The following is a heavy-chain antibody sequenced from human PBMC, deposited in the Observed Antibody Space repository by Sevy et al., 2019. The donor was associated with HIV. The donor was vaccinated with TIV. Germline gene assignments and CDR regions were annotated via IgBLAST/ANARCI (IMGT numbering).Heavy chain of an antibody. CDR2: IWSDGAYQ. V-gene: IGHV3-33*01. CDR3: ARGGYYYDNAAYYALDS. J-gene: IGHJ4*02. D-gene: IGHD3-22*01. Sequence: GESLKISCAATGFTFSNYAMHWVRQAPGKGMEWVAIIWSDGAYQYHGDSVKGRFTISRDNSKNTLYLQMNNVRVEDTAVYYGARGGYYYDNAAYYALDSWGQGTLVTISS. CDR1: GFTFSNYA.